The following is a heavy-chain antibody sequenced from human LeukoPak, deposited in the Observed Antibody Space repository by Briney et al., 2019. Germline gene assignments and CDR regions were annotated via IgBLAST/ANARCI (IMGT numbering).Heavy chain of an antibody. D-gene: IGHD6-19*01. Sequence: GGSLRLSCAASGFSVSSNFVSWVRQAPGKGLEWVSVIYTGGITYHADSVKGRFTTSRENSKNTLYLQMNSLRADDTAVYYCASGTSSGWYGRSWGQGTLVIVSS. CDR3: ASGTSSGWYGRS. J-gene: IGHJ4*02. CDR2: IYTGGIT. V-gene: IGHV3-66*01. CDR1: GFSVSSNF.